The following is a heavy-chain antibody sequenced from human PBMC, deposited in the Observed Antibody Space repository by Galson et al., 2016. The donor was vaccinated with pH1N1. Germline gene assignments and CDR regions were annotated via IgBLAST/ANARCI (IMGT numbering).Heavy chain of an antibody. CDR1: GYSFTSYW. D-gene: IGHD3-3*01. V-gene: IGHV5-51*01. CDR3: ERQPNTMTTIDF. J-gene: IGHJ4*02. CDR2: IFPGDSDT. Sequence: QSGAEVKKPGESLKISCEASGYSFTSYWIGWVRQMPGKGLEWMGIIFPGDSDTRYSPSFQGQVTISADKSIHTAYLQWTSLKASDTAMYFCERQPNTMTTIDFWGQGTLVTVSS.